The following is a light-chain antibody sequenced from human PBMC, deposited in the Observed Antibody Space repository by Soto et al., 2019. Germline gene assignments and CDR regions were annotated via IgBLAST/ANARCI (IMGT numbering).Light chain of an antibody. J-gene: IGKJ1*01. V-gene: IGKV1-5*01. CDR3: QQYHTYST. CDR1: QAISDW. CDR2: DVS. Sequence: DIQMTQSPSTLSASVGDRVSITCRASQAISDWLAWYQQKPRQVPELLIFDVSTLESGVPSRFSGSRSGTEFTLTISSLQPDDFATYFCQQYHTYSTFGQGTKVDIK.